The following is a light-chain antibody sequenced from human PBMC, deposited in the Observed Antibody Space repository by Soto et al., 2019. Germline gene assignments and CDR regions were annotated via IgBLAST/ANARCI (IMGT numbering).Light chain of an antibody. Sequence: SYELTQPSSVSVSPGQTARLTCSGDALPKQYTYWYQQKPGQAPVLLIYKDSERPSGIPERFSGSSSGTTVTLTISGVQAEDEADYYCQSADSSGTSVFGTGTKLTVL. CDR3: QSADSSGTSV. J-gene: IGLJ1*01. CDR2: KDS. CDR1: ALPKQY. V-gene: IGLV3-25*03.